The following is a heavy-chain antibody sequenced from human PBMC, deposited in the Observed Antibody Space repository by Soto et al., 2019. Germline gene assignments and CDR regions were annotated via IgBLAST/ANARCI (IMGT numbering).Heavy chain of an antibody. Sequence: GGSLRLSCAASGFTFSSYAMSWVRQAPGKGLEWVSAISGSGGSTYYADSVKGRFTISRDNSKNTLYLQMNSLRAEDTAVYYCAKEGNEDMITFGGVIAGDYFDYWGQGTLVTVSS. V-gene: IGHV3-23*01. CDR1: GFTFSSYA. CDR2: ISGSGGST. J-gene: IGHJ4*02. CDR3: AKEGNEDMITFGGVIAGDYFDY. D-gene: IGHD3-16*02.